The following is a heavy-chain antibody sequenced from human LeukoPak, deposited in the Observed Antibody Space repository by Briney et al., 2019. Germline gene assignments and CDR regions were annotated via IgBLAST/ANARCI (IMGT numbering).Heavy chain of an antibody. V-gene: IGHV3-30-3*01. Sequence: GGSLTLSCAASGFTFSSYAMHWVRQAPGKGLEWVAVISYDGSNKYYADSVKGRFTISRDNSKNTLYLQMNSLRAEDTAVYYCARGTYYDTLTGYPLDYWGQGTLVTVSS. D-gene: IGHD3-9*01. CDR1: GFTFSSYA. J-gene: IGHJ4*02. CDR3: ARGTYYDTLTGYPLDY. CDR2: ISYDGSNK.